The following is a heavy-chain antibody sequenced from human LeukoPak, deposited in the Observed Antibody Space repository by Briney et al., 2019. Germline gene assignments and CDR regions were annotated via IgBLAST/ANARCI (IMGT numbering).Heavy chain of an antibody. D-gene: IGHD1-26*01. J-gene: IGHJ4*02. CDR2: INPNSGDT. CDR1: GYTLTDYY. Sequence: ASVKVSCKASGYTLTDYYMHWVRQAPGQGLEWMGWINPNSGDTNYAQKFQGRVTMTRDTSISTAYMELSRLTSDDTTVYYCARDWRGSYFPDFWGQGTLVTVSS. V-gene: IGHV1-2*02. CDR3: ARDWRGSYFPDF.